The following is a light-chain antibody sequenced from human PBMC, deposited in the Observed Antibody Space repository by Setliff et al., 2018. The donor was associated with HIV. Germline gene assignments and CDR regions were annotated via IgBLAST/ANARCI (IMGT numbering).Light chain of an antibody. CDR3: CSYTTYSTYV. CDR1: SSDVGIYNL. CDR2: EVN. V-gene: IGLV2-23*02. Sequence: QSALTQPASVSGSPGQSIAISCTGTSSDVGIYNLVSWYQHHPGKAPKLIIYEVNKRPSGVSNRFSGSKSGNTASLTISGLQPEDGTDYYCCSYTTYSTYVFGTGTKVTVL. J-gene: IGLJ1*01.